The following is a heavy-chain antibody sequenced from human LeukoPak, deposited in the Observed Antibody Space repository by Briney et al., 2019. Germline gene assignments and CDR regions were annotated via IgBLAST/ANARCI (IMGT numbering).Heavy chain of an antibody. Sequence: GGSPRLSCAASGFTFSSYAMHWVRQAPGKGLEYVSAISSNGGSTYYANSVKGRFTISRDNSKNTLYLQMGSLRAEDMAVYYCARETPMVRGVLGYWGQGTLVTVSS. D-gene: IGHD3-10*01. V-gene: IGHV3-64*01. CDR3: ARETPMVRGVLGY. CDR2: ISSNGGST. CDR1: GFTFSSYA. J-gene: IGHJ4*02.